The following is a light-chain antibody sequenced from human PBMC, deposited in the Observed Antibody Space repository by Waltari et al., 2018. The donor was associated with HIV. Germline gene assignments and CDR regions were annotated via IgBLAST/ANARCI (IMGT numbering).Light chain of an antibody. V-gene: IGKV1-27*01. Sequence: DIQXTQSPSSLXASVGDRVTITCRASQGISNYLAWYQQKPGKVPKTLIXVAXXXQXXVPSRFSGSGSGTDFTLTISSLQPEDVATYYCQKYNSAPWTFGQGTKVEIK. CDR3: QKYNSAPWT. CDR2: VAX. J-gene: IGKJ1*01. CDR1: QGISNY.